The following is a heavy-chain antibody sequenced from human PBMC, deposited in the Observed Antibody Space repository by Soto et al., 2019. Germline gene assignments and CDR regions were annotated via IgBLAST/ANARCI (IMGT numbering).Heavy chain of an antibody. CDR3: AKAGRVYATQTRDAFDI. Sequence: GGSLRLSCAASGFTFSSYSMNWVRQAPGKGLEWVSYISSSSSTIYYADSVKGRFTISRDNAKNSLYLQMNSLRAEDTAVYYCAKAGRVYATQTRDAFDIWGQGTMVTVSS. CDR1: GFTFSSYS. J-gene: IGHJ3*02. V-gene: IGHV3-48*01. CDR2: ISSSSSTI. D-gene: IGHD2-8*01.